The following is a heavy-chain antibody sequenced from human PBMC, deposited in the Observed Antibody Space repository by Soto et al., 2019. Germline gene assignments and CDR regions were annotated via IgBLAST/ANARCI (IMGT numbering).Heavy chain of an antibody. D-gene: IGHD2-15*01. Sequence: GGSLRLSCAASGFIFTNYAMGWVRQTPGKGLEWVAVISSRSDRQFYADCMKGRITISRDNSENTLFLQMNSLRAEDTALYFCVRDPEHDKGLLFDYWGQGTLVTVSS. V-gene: IGHV3-23*01. CDR2: ISSRSDRQ. CDR3: VRDPEHDKGLLFDY. CDR1: GFIFTNYA. J-gene: IGHJ4*02.